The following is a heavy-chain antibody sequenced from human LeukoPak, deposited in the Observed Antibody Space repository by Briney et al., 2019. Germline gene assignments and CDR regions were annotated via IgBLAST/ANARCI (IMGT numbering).Heavy chain of an antibody. CDR2: IYPVDSAT. D-gene: IGHD2-15*01. CDR1: GYSFTSYW. V-gene: IGHV5-51*01. J-gene: IGHJ6*02. CDR3: ARSKRGYCSGGSCYSTPNLEYYYYYGMDV. Sequence: GESLKISGKGSGYSFTSYWFGWVRQMPGKGLDWMGLIYPVDSATRYSPSFQAHVTISADKSISTAYLQWSSLKASDTAMYYCARSKRGYCSGGSCYSTPNLEYYYYYGMDVWGQGTTVTVSS.